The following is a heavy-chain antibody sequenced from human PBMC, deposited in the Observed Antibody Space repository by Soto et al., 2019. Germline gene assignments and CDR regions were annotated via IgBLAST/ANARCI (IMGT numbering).Heavy chain of an antibody. D-gene: IGHD5-18*01. Sequence: EVQLLESGGGLVQPGGSLRLSCAASGFTFSSYAMSWVRQAPGKGLEWVPAISGSGGSTYYADSVKGRFTISRDNAKNSLYLQMNSLRAEDTAVYYCARTLTAPSVDYWGQGTLVTVSS. J-gene: IGHJ4*02. V-gene: IGHV3-23*01. CDR1: GFTFSSYA. CDR3: ARTLTAPSVDY. CDR2: ISGSGGST.